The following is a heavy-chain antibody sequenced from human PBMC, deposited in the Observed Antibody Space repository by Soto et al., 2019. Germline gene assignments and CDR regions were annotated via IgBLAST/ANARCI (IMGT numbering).Heavy chain of an antibody. V-gene: IGHV4-61*01. D-gene: IGHD2-2*02. CDR3: SRFVRSCSGTTCYTREDV. CDR1: VGSVSSDTPY. J-gene: IGHJ6*02. CDR2: IYSSGST. Sequence: SEPLSLTCTVSVGSVSSDTPYWSWIRQPPGKRLEWIGFIYSSGSTNYNPSLKSRVTMSVDTSKNQFSLKLRSVIVADTAVYHCSRFVRSCSGTTCYTREDVWGQGTTVNVSS.